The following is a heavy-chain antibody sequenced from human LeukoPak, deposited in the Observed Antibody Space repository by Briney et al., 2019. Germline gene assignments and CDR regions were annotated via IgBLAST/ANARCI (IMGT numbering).Heavy chain of an antibody. CDR1: GFTFSPYW. CDR3: VYGSGSYFKTRFDY. J-gene: IGHJ4*02. Sequence: GGSLRLSCAASGFTFSPYWMHWVRQVPGKGLEWVSGISWNSGSIGYADSVKGRFTISRDNAKNSLYLQMNSLRAEDTALYYCVYGSGSYFKTRFDYWGQGTLVTVSS. CDR2: ISWNSGSI. V-gene: IGHV3-9*01. D-gene: IGHD3-10*01.